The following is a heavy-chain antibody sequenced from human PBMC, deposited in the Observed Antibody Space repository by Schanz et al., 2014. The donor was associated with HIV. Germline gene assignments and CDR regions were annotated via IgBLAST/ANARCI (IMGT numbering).Heavy chain of an antibody. CDR1: EYIFTDHY. D-gene: IGHD2-21*01. J-gene: IGHJ1*01. Sequence: QVQLVQSGTEVKRPGASVKVSCKASEYIFTDHYIQWVRQAPGHGLEWMGWFNPYSGGRIYAQQFQGRVVMTRDTSISTAYMELSGLTSDDTAVFYCARGNLAYCGGGSCYTRFQFFQHWGQGTLVTVSS. CDR3: ARGNLAYCGGGSCYTRFQFFQH. V-gene: IGHV1-2*02. CDR2: FNPYSGGR.